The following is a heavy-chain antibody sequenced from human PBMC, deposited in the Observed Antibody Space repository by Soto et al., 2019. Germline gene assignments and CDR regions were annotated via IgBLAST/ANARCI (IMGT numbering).Heavy chain of an antibody. D-gene: IGHD2-15*01. V-gene: IGHV3-48*01. CDR2: ISSSSSTI. J-gene: IGHJ3*02. CDR3: ASTGYCSGGSCYDAFDI. CDR1: GFTFSSYS. Sequence: GGSLRLSCAASGFTFSSYSMNWVRQAPGKGLEWVSYISSSSSTIYYADSVKGRFTISRDNAKNSLYLQMNSLRAEDTALYYCASTGYCSGGSCYDAFDIWGQGTMVTVS.